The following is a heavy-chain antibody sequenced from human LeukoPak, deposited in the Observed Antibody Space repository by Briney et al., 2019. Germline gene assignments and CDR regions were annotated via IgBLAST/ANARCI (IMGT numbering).Heavy chain of an antibody. V-gene: IGHV1-69*05. CDR2: IIPIFGTA. Sequence: GASVKVSCKASGYTFTSYDISWVRQAPGQGLEWMGGIIPIFGTANYAQKFQGRVTITTDESTSTAYMELSSLRSEDTAVYYCARAAASHYRGIAARRLDYWGQGTLVTVSS. CDR3: ARAAASHYRGIAARRLDY. CDR1: GYTFTSYD. D-gene: IGHD6-6*01. J-gene: IGHJ4*02.